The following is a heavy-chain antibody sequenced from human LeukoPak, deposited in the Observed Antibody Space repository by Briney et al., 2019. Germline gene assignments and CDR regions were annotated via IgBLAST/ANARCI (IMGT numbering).Heavy chain of an antibody. CDR2: IKQDGSEK. J-gene: IGHJ4*02. D-gene: IGHD3-10*01. Sequence: PGGSLRLSCAASGFTFSSYWTSWVRQAPGKGLEWVANIKQDGSEKYYVDSVKGRFTISRDNAKNSLYLQMNSLRAEDTAVYYCARHYYGSGSYYFDYWGQGTLVTVSS. V-gene: IGHV3-7*01. CDR1: GFTFSSYW. CDR3: ARHYYGSGSYYFDY.